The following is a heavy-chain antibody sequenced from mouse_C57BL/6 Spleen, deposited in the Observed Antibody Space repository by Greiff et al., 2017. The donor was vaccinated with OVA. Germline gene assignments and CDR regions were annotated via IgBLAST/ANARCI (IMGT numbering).Heavy chain of an antibody. J-gene: IGHJ2*01. D-gene: IGHD1-1*01. CDR2: INPNNGGT. Sequence: EVQLQQSGPELVKPGASVKISCKASGYTFTDYYMNWVKQSHGKSLEWIGDINPNNGGTSYNQKFKGKATLTVDKSSSTAYMELRSLTSEDSAVYYCARDYYGRDWGQGTTLTVSS. CDR1: GYTFTDYY. CDR3: ARDYYGRD. V-gene: IGHV1-26*01.